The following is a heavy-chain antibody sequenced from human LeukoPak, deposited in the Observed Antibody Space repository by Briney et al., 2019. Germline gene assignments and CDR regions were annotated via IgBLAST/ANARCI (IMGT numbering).Heavy chain of an antibody. CDR2: ISGSGGST. CDR3: ARALRATKWELLSIDY. D-gene: IGHD1-26*01. Sequence: PGGSLRLSCAASGFTFSSYAMSWVRQAPGKGLEWVSAISGSGGSTYYADSVKGRFTISRDNSKNTLYLQMNSLRAEDTAVYYCARALRATKWELLSIDYWGQGTLVTVSS. CDR1: GFTFSSYA. V-gene: IGHV3-23*01. J-gene: IGHJ4*02.